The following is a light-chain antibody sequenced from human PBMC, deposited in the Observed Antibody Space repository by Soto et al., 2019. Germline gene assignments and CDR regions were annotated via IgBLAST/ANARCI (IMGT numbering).Light chain of an antibody. V-gene: IGKV1-5*01. CDR2: DAS. Sequence: DIQMTQSPSTLSASVGDRVTITCRASQSISSWLAWYQQKPGQAPKLLIYDASSLESGVPSRFSGSGSGTEFTLTISSLQPDDFAPYYCQQYNSYPYTFGQGTKLEIK. CDR3: QQYNSYPYT. J-gene: IGKJ2*01. CDR1: QSISSW.